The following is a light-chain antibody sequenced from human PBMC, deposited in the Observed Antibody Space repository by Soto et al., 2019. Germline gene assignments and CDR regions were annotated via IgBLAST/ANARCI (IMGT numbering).Light chain of an antibody. V-gene: IGKV3-11*01. CDR2: DAS. CDR1: QSVSSY. J-gene: IGKJ1*01. CDR3: QQRSNWPPP. Sequence: EIVLTQSPATLSLSPGERATLSCRASQSVSSYLAWYQQKPGQAPRLLIYDASNRATGIPARFSGSGSGTDFNLTISSLEPEDFAVYYCQQRSNWPPPFGQGTKVEIK.